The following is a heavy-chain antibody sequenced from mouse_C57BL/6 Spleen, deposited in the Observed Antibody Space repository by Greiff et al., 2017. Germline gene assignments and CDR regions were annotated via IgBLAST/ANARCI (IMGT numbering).Heavy chain of an antibody. CDR2: IRNKANNHAT. Sequence: DVMLVESGGGLVQPGGSMKLSCAASGFTFSDAWMDWVRQSPEKGLEWVAEIRNKANNHATDYAESVKGRFTISRDDSKSSVYLQMNSLRAEDTGIYYCTRHYDYDGFDYWGQGTTLTVS. D-gene: IGHD2-4*01. J-gene: IGHJ2*01. CDR3: TRHYDYDGFDY. V-gene: IGHV6-6*01. CDR1: GFTFSDAW.